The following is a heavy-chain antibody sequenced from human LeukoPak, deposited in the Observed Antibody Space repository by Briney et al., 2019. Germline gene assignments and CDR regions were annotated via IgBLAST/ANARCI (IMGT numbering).Heavy chain of an antibody. V-gene: IGHV7-4-1*02. Sequence: APVTVSCTTSGYTFTSYAMNWVRQAPGQGLEWMGWINTNSGNPTYAQGFTGRFVFSLDTSVSTAYLQISSLKAEDTAVYYCARAVPGLGQVPFDYWGQGTLVTVSS. J-gene: IGHJ4*02. CDR2: INTNSGNP. CDR3: ARAVPGLGQVPFDY. D-gene: IGHD2-2*01. CDR1: GYTFTSYA.